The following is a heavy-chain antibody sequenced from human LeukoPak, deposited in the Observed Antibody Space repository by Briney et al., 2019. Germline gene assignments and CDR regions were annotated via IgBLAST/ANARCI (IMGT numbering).Heavy chain of an antibody. D-gene: IGHD2-2*01. Sequence: PGRSLRLSCAASGFTFSTYGMHWVRQAPGKGLEWVAVISYDGSNKYYADSVKGRFTISRDNFQNTLYPQMNSLRAEDTAVYYCAKDPMGCSSTSCYYYYYYMDVWGKGTTVTVSS. V-gene: IGHV3-33*05. CDR1: GFTFSTYG. CDR2: ISYDGSNK. J-gene: IGHJ6*03. CDR3: AKDPMGCSSTSCYYYYYYMDV.